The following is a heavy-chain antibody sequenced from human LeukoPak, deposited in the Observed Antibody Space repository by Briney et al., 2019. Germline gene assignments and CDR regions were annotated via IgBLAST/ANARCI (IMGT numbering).Heavy chain of an antibody. V-gene: IGHV3-23*01. CDR1: GFXFSTYA. CDR2: ISTSGRAT. CDR3: AKARGSSVYEQFDY. Sequence: GGSLRLSCVASGFXFSTYAITWVRQAPEKGLQWISTISTSGRATYYADSVEGRFTISRDNSKNTLYLQMNSLRADDTAVYYCAKARGSSVYEQFDYWGQGTQVTVSP. J-gene: IGHJ4*02. D-gene: IGHD5/OR15-5a*01.